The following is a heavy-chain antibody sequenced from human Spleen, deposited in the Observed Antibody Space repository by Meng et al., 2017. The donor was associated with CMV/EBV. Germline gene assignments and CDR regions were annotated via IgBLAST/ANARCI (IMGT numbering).Heavy chain of an antibody. CDR2: IRYDGSNK. V-gene: IGHV3-30*02. CDR1: GFTFSSYG. D-gene: IGHD3-22*01. Sequence: GESLKISCAASGFTFSSYGMHWVRQAPGKGLEWVAFIRYDGSNKYYADSAKGRFTISRDNSKNTLYLQMNSLRAEDTAVYYCAKDPGLRGSYYYDSSGFDYWGQGTLVTVSS. CDR3: AKDPGLRGSYYYDSSGFDY. J-gene: IGHJ4*02.